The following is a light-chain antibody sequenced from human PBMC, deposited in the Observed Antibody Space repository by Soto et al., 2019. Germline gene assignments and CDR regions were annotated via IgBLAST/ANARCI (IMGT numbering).Light chain of an antibody. Sequence: QSALTQPASVSGSPGQSITISCTGTSSDVGGYNYVSWYQQHPGKAPKLMIYEVSNRPSGISNRLSGSKSGNTASLTISGLQAEDEADYYCSSYTSDYTYVFGTGTKVTVL. CDR2: EVS. V-gene: IGLV2-14*01. J-gene: IGLJ1*01. CDR3: SSYTSDYTYV. CDR1: SSDVGGYNY.